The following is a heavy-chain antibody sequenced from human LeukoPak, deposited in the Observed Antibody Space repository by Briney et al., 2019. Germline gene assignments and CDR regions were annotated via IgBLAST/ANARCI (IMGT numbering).Heavy chain of an antibody. CDR2: INHSGRT. V-gene: IGHV4-34*01. CDR3: ANWYYYNLGSFPFDF. CDR1: GGSFSGYY. D-gene: IGHD3-10*01. J-gene: IGHJ4*02. Sequence: SETLSLTCAVYGGSFSGYYWSWIRQPPGKGLEWIGEINHSGRTNYNPPLNSRVTISEKTSKNQFYLYLSSVTAADTAVYYCANWYYYNLGSFPFDFWGQGTLVTVAS.